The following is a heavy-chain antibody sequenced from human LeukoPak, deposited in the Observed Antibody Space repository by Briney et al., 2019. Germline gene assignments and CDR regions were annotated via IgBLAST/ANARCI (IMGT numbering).Heavy chain of an antibody. J-gene: IGHJ4*02. D-gene: IGHD3/OR15-3a*01. Sequence: GGSLRLSCAASGLSFNNTWMNWVRQPPGKGLEWVGRFKDNGDGAKTDSAAFVIDRFILTRDDSTDTLYVQMNSRTTEDAAVYYCTTGDIGPAYFQYWGQGTLVIVSS. CDR1: GLSFNNTW. CDR2: FKDNGDGAKT. V-gene: IGHV3-15*01. CDR3: TTGDIGPAYFQY.